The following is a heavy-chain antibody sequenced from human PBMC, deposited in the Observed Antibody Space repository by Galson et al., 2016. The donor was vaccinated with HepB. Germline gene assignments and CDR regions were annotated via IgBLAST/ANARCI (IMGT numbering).Heavy chain of an antibody. CDR2: IYWDDDK. Sequence: PALVKPTQTLTLTCTFSGFSLSTNGVGVGWIRQPPGKALQWLALIYWDDDKRYSPSLKSRLTITDDTSENQVVLTVPNMDPVDTATYYWAHKRPGDSSYDYWGQGTLVTVSS. CDR3: AHKRPGDSSYDY. V-gene: IGHV2-5*02. J-gene: IGHJ4*02. D-gene: IGHD6-6*01. CDR1: GFSLSTNGVG.